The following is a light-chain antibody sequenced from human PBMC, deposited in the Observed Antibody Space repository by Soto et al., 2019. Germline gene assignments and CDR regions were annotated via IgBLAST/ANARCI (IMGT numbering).Light chain of an antibody. J-gene: IGLJ1*01. Sequence: QSALIQPASVSGSPEQSITISCTGASSDVGYSSSVSWYQQHPGKAPKLVIFDVSNRPSGVSNRFSGSKSGNTASLTISGLQAEDGADYYCCSRTSSATYGFGTGTKVTVL. CDR3: CSRTSSATYG. CDR1: SSDVGYSSS. CDR2: DVS. V-gene: IGLV2-14*01.